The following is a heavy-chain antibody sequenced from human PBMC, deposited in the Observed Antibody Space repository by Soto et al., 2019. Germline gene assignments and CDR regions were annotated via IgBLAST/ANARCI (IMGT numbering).Heavy chain of an antibody. Sequence: SETLSLTCTVSGASVSTGAYYWGWVRQRPGRGLEWIGYIYESGYTYYNTSLKSRLTISLDRSNNQFSLGLTSVTAEDTAVYFCARDQTDSGGYSDSWGQGTLVTVSS. CDR1: GASVSTGAYY. CDR3: ARDQTDSGGYSDS. J-gene: IGHJ4*02. CDR2: IYESGYT. V-gene: IGHV4-31*03. D-gene: IGHD3-22*01.